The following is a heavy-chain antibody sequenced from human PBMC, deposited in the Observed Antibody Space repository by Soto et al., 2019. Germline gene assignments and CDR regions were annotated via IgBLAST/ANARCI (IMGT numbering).Heavy chain of an antibody. CDR1: GFTFSSYA. CDR3: ARQSLSSTTTGGFGY. D-gene: IGHD3-16*02. J-gene: IGHJ4*02. CDR2: ISYDGSNK. Sequence: QVQLVESGGGVVQPGRSLRLSCAASGFTFSSYAMHWVRQAPGKGLEWVAVISYDGSNKYYADSVKGRFTISRDNSKNTLYLQINSLRAEDTAVYYCARQSLSSTTTGGFGYWGQGTLVTVSS. V-gene: IGHV3-30-3*01.